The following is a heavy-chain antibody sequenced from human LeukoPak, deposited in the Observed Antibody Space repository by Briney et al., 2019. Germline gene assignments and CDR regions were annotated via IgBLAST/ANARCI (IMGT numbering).Heavy chain of an antibody. CDR2: LNTDGSST. CDR1: GFTFSGYW. CDR3: AKVTSSSPGL. D-gene: IGHD6-13*01. V-gene: IGHV3-74*01. J-gene: IGHJ4*02. Sequence: PGGSLRLSCAASGFTFSGYWMHWVRQVPGKGLVWVSRLNTDGSSTGYADSVKGRFTISRDNAKNTLYLQMNSLRADDTAVYHCAKVTSSSPGLWGPGTLVTVSS.